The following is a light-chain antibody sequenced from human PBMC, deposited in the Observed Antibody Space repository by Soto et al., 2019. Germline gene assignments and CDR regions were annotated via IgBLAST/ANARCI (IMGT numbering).Light chain of an antibody. Sequence: DIQMTQSPSTLSGSVGDRVTITCRASQTISSWLAWYQQKPGKAPKLLIYKASTLKSGVPSRFSGSGSGTEFTLTISSLQPDDFGTNYCQHYNGYSEAFGQGTKVELK. J-gene: IGKJ1*01. CDR3: QHYNGYSEA. CDR1: QTISSW. CDR2: KAS. V-gene: IGKV1-5*03.